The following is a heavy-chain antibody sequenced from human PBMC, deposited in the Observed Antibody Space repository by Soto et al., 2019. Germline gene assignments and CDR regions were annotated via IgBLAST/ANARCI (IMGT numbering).Heavy chain of an antibody. Sequence: GASVKVSCKASGGTFSSYAISWVRQAPGQGLEWMGGIIPIFGTANYAQKFQGRVTITADESTSTAYMELSSLRSEDTAVYYCARVYCSGGSCYSALRFYYYGMDVWGQGTTVTVSS. CDR3: ARVYCSGGSCYSALRFYYYGMDV. V-gene: IGHV1-69*13. D-gene: IGHD2-15*01. CDR2: IIPIFGTA. CDR1: GGTFSSYA. J-gene: IGHJ6*02.